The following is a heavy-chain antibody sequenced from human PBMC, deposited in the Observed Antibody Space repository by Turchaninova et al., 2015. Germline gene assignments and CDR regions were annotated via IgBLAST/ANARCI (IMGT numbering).Heavy chain of an antibody. J-gene: IGHJ4*02. CDR3: AKDRGYHYGLDY. D-gene: IGHD3-10*01. CDR1: GFSFSTYG. V-gene: IGHV3-30*18. Sequence: QVQLVESGGGVVQPGGSLRLSCAASGFSFSTYGMHWVRQAPGKGLEGVELVSYDGRVKYSADSVEGRFTISRDKSKTTLYLQMDSLRPEDTAVYYCAKDRGYHYGLDYWGQGTLVTVSS. CDR2: VSYDGRVK.